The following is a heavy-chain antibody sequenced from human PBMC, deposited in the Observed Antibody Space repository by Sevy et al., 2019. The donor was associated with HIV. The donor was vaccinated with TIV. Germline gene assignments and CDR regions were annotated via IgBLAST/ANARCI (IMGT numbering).Heavy chain of an antibody. J-gene: IGHJ1*01. CDR3: ARGENDDEFLQY. CDR1: GFTFSSYA. Sequence: GGSLRLSCAASGFTFSSYAMHWVRQAPGKGLEWVAVISYDGSNRYYADSVKGRFTVSRDNSRNILSLEMSSLRRDDTAVYYCARGENDDEFLQYWGQGTLVTVSS. D-gene: IGHD1-26*01. CDR2: ISYDGSNR. V-gene: IGHV3-30-3*01.